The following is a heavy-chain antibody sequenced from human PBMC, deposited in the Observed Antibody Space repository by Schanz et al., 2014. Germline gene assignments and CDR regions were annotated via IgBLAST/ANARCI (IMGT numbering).Heavy chain of an antibody. J-gene: IGHJ4*02. CDR1: GFRFRTYW. Sequence: EVQLVESGGGLVQPGGSLRLSCIASGFRFRTYWMSWVRQAPGKGLEWVANIDQNGTEEYYLDSVNGRLTMSRDNAKNSVYLQMNSLRAEDTAVYYCARGGSGTVLFFFDFWGQGAPVTVSS. CDR2: IDQNGTEE. V-gene: IGHV3-7*04. D-gene: IGHD1-1*01. CDR3: ARGGSGTVLFFFDF.